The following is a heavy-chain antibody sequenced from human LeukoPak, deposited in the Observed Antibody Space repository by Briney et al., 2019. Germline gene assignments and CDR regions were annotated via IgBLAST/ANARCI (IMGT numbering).Heavy chain of an antibody. J-gene: IGHJ6*04. CDR1: GASIISDN. CDR3: ARGTNAFINV. CDR2: IYSSGTT. D-gene: IGHD3-16*01. V-gene: IGHV4-4*07. Sequence: SETLSLTCTVSGASIISDNWSWIRQPAGKGLERIGRIYSSGTTNYNPSLKSRVTMSVDRSNNQFSLKLNSVTAADTAVYYCARGTNAFINVWGKGTTVTVSS.